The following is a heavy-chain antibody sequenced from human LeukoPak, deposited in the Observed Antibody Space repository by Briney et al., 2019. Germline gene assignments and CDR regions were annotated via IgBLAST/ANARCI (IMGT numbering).Heavy chain of an antibody. CDR2: IIPIFGTA. CDR1: GGTFSSYA. D-gene: IGHD6-13*01. J-gene: IGHJ4*02. CDR3: ARGETGSSWSTFDY. V-gene: IGHV1-69*06. Sequence: SVKVSCKASGGTFSSYAISWVRQAPGQGLEWMGGIIPIFGTANYAQKFQGRVTITADKSTSTAYMELSSLRAEDTAVYFCARGETGSSWSTFDYWGQGTLVTVSS.